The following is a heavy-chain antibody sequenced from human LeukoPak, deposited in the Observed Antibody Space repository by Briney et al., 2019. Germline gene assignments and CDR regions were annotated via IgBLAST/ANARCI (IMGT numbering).Heavy chain of an antibody. V-gene: IGHV4-38-2*02. D-gene: IGHD5-12*01. Sequence: SETLSLTCTVSGYSISSGYYWGWIRQPPGKGLEWIGSIYHSGSTYYNPSLKSRVTISVDTSKNQFSLKLSSVTAADTAVYYCARDRRGYRGYDFDYWGQGTLVTVSS. J-gene: IGHJ4*02. CDR1: GYSISSGYY. CDR2: IYHSGST. CDR3: ARDRRGYRGYDFDY.